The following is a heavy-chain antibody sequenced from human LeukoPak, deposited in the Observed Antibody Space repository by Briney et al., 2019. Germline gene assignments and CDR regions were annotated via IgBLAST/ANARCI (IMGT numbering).Heavy chain of an antibody. V-gene: IGHV3-23*01. J-gene: IGHJ4*02. CDR1: GFTVSSYA. CDR2: VRGRDDST. Sequence: GGSLRLSCVASGFTVSSYAMSWVRLAPGKGLEWVTGVRGRDDSTFYADSVRGRFTISRDNSRNTLYLQMDSLRAEDTAAYYCAKDGYCTTVTCYGWLDYWGLGTLVTVSS. CDR3: AKDGYCTTVTCYGWLDY. D-gene: IGHD2-2*03.